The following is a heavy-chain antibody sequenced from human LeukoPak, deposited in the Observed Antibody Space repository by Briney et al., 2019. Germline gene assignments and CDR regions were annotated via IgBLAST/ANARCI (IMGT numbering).Heavy chain of an antibody. CDR2: IIPIFGTA. D-gene: IGHD3-10*01. V-gene: IGHV1-69*05. CDR1: GGTFSSYT. Sequence: ASVKVSCKASGGTFSSYTISWVRQAPGQGLEWMGGIIPIFGTANYAQKFQGRVTITTDESTSTAYMELSSLRSEDTAVYYCARNYMYYGSGVEWFDPWGQGTLVTVSS. CDR3: ARNYMYYGSGVEWFDP. J-gene: IGHJ5*02.